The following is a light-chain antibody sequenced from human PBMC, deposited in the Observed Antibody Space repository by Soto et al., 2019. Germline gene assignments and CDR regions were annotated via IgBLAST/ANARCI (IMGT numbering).Light chain of an antibody. V-gene: IGKV3-15*01. Sequence: EIVLTQSPATLSVSPGETATLSCRASQSVSSSLAWYQQKSGRAPSLLIYGASTRATGIPARFSGSGSGTEFTLTISSLQSEDFAVYYCQQYNNWPPLTVGGGTKVDSK. CDR1: QSVSSS. CDR2: GAS. CDR3: QQYNNWPPLT. J-gene: IGKJ4*01.